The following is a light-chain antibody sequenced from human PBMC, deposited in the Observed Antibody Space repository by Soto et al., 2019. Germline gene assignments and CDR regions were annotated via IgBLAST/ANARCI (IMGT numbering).Light chain of an antibody. Sequence: DIQMTQSPSTLSASVGDRVTITCRASQSISSWLAWYQQKPGKAPKPLIYKASSLESGVPSRFSGSGSGTEFTLTISSLQPDDFATYYCQQYNSYSSYTFGQGTKVDIK. J-gene: IGKJ2*01. CDR3: QQYNSYSSYT. V-gene: IGKV1-5*03. CDR1: QSISSW. CDR2: KAS.